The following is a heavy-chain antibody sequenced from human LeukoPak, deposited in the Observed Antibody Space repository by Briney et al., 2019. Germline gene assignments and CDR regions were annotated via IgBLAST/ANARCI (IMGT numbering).Heavy chain of an antibody. V-gene: IGHV3-23*01. CDR1: GFTFSSYA. Sequence: GGSLRLSCAASGFTFSSYAMTWVRRAPGKGLEWVSTIEVGGAITHYAASVKGRFTISRDTSKNTLYLQMNSLRAEDTAVYYCAKALTWGTESTGTTIPFDYWGQGTLVTVSS. D-gene: IGHD1-1*01. J-gene: IGHJ4*02. CDR2: IEVGGAIT. CDR3: AKALTWGTESTGTTIPFDY.